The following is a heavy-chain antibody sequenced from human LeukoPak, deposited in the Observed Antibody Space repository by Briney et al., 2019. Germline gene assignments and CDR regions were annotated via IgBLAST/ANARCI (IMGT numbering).Heavy chain of an antibody. Sequence: GGSLRLSCAASGFTFSSYWMHWLRQAPGKGLVWVSRINSDGSSTSYADSVKGRFTISRDNAKNTLYLQMNSLRAEDTAVFYCGTDHDSSGYYEMDYWGQGTLVTVSS. V-gene: IGHV3-74*01. J-gene: IGHJ4*02. CDR2: INSDGSST. D-gene: IGHD3-22*01. CDR1: GFTFSSYW. CDR3: GTDHDSSGYYEMDY.